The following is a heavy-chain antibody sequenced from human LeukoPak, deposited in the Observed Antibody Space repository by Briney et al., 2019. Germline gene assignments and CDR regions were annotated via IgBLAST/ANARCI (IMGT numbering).Heavy chain of an antibody. D-gene: IGHD3-22*01. Sequence: PGGSLRLSCVGSGFTFWGYGTSWVRQAPGKGLEWVSAISGKGENTYYADSVNGRFTISRDKSKNTLYLQMNSLRAEDTAVYYCARPSEQRDYYDSSDYYPYWGQGTLVTVSS. CDR2: ISGKGENT. CDR1: GFTFWGYG. V-gene: IGHV3-23*01. J-gene: IGHJ4*02. CDR3: ARPSEQRDYYDSSDYYPY.